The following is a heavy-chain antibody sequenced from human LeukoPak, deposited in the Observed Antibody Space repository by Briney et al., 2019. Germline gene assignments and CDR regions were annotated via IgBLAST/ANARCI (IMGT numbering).Heavy chain of an antibody. CDR1: GGSISSYY. CDR2: IKSNADGGTP. CDR3: TSFYHEYSPY. V-gene: IGHV3-15*01. Sequence: PSETLSPTCTVSGGSISSYYWSWIRQPPGKGLEWVGRIKSNADGGTPDYAAPARGRFTISRDDSKNTLYLQMNSLKTEDTAVYYCTSFYHEYSPYWGRGTLVTVSS. J-gene: IGHJ4*02. D-gene: IGHD2/OR15-2a*01.